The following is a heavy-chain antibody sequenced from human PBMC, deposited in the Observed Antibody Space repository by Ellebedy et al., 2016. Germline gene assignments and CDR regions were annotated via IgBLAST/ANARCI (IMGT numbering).Heavy chain of an antibody. Sequence: GESLKISCVGSGFTFNSFSMNWVRQAPGKGLEWVSYISYTSNTIAYADSVKGRFTISKDYARNSLYLQMNSLRDEDQAVYYCARERQGANEHGLDVWGQGTTVIVSS. CDR3: ARERQGANEHGLDV. J-gene: IGHJ6*02. CDR2: ISYTSNTI. D-gene: IGHD1-1*01. CDR1: GFTFNSFS. V-gene: IGHV3-48*02.